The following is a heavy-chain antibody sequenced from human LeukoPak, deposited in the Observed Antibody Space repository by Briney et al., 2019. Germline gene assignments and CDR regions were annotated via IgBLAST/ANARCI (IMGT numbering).Heavy chain of an antibody. CDR1: GFTFSGSA. Sequence: PGGSLRLSCAASGFTFSGSAMHWVRQASGKGLEWVGRIRSKANSYATAYAASVKGRFTISRDDSKNTAYLQMNSLKTEDTAVYYCTRQTIVVVTANNSGQYYYYYMDVWGKGTTVTVSS. J-gene: IGHJ6*03. CDR3: TRQTIVVVTANNSGQYYYYYMDV. D-gene: IGHD2-21*02. V-gene: IGHV3-73*01. CDR2: IRSKANSYAT.